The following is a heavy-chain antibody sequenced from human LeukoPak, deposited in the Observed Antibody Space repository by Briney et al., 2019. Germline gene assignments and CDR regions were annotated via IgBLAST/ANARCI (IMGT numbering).Heavy chain of an antibody. V-gene: IGHV1-2*04. J-gene: IGHJ3*02. Sequence: ASVKVSCKASGYTFTDYYIHWVRQALGQGLEWMGWINPNSGGTNYAQKFQGWVTMTRDTSISTAYMELSRLRSDDTAVYYCASPYGSGSYDAFDIWGQGTMVTVSS. CDR3: ASPYGSGSYDAFDI. D-gene: IGHD3-10*01. CDR2: INPNSGGT. CDR1: GYTFTDYY.